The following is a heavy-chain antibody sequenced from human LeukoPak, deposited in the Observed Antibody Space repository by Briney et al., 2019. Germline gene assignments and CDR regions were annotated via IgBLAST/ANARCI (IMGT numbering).Heavy chain of an antibody. J-gene: IGHJ3*02. Sequence: GGSLRLSCAASGFTVSSNYMSWVRQAPGKWLEWVSVIYSGGSTYYADSVKGRFTISRDNSKNTLYLQMNSLRAEDTAVYYCARNYDFWSGYYRSGAFDIWGQGTMVTVSS. V-gene: IGHV3-53*01. CDR3: ARNYDFWSGYYRSGAFDI. CDR1: GFTVSSNY. D-gene: IGHD3-3*01. CDR2: IYSGGST.